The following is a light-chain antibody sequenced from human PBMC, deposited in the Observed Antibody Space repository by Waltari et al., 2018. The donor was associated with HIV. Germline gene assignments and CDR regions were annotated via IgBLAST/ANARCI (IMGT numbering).Light chain of an antibody. CDR1: PRVSGY. V-gene: IGKV3-20*01. Sequence: EIVLTQSPGTLSSSPGERATLSCRASPRVSGYLASYQQKPARAPRLLIYAASTRATASPDRISGSRSGRDYTLTISRREDEDVAGYYYQKYGSSPPYTFGQGTKLEIK. CDR2: AAS. CDR3: QKYGSSPPYT. J-gene: IGKJ2*01.